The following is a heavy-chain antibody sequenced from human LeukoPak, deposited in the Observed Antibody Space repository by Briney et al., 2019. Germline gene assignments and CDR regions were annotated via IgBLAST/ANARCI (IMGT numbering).Heavy chain of an antibody. CDR1: GFTFGDYA. CDR3: TRDLYYDFWSGFDY. D-gene: IGHD3-3*01. CDR2: IRSKAYGGTT. J-gene: IGHJ4*02. Sequence: GGSLRLSCTASGFTFGDYAMSWVRQAPGKGLEWVGFIRSKAYGGTTEYAAFVKGRFTISRDDSRSIAYLQMNSLKTEDTAVYYCTRDLYYDFWSGFDYWGQGTLVTVSS. V-gene: IGHV3-49*04.